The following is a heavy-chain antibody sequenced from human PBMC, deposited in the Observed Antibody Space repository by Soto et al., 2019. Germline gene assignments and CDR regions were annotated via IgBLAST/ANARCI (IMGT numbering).Heavy chain of an antibody. D-gene: IGHD2-15*01. V-gene: IGHV4-4*02. CDR1: GGSISSSNW. Sequence: QVQLQESGPGLVKPSGTLSLTCAVSGGSISSSNWWSWVRQPPGKGLEWTGEIYHSGSTNYNPSLKSRVTISVDKSKNQFSLKLSSVTAADTAVYYCARAKCSGGSCYSHYYYGMDVWGQGTTVTVSS. J-gene: IGHJ6*02. CDR2: IYHSGST. CDR3: ARAKCSGGSCYSHYYYGMDV.